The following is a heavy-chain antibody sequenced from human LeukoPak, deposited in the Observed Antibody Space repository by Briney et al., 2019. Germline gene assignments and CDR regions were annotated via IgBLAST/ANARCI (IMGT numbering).Heavy chain of an antibody. V-gene: IGHV1-8*01. J-gene: IGHJ4*02. CDR2: MNPNNCRT. Sequence: ASVKVSCKASRYTFTSYDINWVREAAGQGLEWMGWMNPNNCRTGYAQKFQGRITMTRDTSINTAYMELTNLRSEDTAIYYCARLSQTPDYYTLGGYYYLGYWGQGTPVTVSS. CDR1: RYTFTSYD. D-gene: IGHD3-10*01. CDR3: ARLSQTPDYYTLGGYYYLGY.